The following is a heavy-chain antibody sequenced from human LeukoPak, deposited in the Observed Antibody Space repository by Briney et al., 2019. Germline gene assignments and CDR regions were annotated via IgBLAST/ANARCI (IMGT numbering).Heavy chain of an antibody. D-gene: IGHD3-9*01. CDR3: VKDQGRDILTGYSPLGFDY. Sequence: GGSLRLSCAASGFTFSSYAMHWVRQAPGKGLEYVSAISSKGGSTYYADSVKGRFTISRDNSKNTLYLQMSSLRAEDTAVYYCVKDQGRDILTGYSPLGFDYWGQGTLVTVSS. J-gene: IGHJ4*02. V-gene: IGHV3-64D*06. CDR1: GFTFSSYA. CDR2: ISSKGGST.